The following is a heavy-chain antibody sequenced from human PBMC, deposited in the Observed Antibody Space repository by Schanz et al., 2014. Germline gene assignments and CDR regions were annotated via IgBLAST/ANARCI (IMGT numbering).Heavy chain of an antibody. CDR1: GFTFTNYA. CDR3: AKSLESCPGGRSSRGYFDY. Sequence: DVQLLESGGGLVQPGGSLRLSCAASGFTFTNYAMSWVRQAPGKGLEWVSLISDSGDTAYYADSVKGRFNISGVNIKGALNPQISSLRAQDTAVYYCAKSLESCPGGRSSRGYFDYWGQGTLVTVSS. CDR2: ISDSGDTA. D-gene: IGHD2-8*02. J-gene: IGHJ4*02. V-gene: IGHV3-23*01.